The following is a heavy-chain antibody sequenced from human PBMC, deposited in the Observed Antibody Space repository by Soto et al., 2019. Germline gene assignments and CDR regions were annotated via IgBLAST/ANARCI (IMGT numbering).Heavy chain of an antibody. CDR3: ARRHTIFGVVIIYWYFDY. CDR2: INHSGST. Sequence: SSGTLSLTCAVYGGSFSCYYWSWIRQPPGKGLEWIGEINHSGSTNYNPSLKSRVTISVDTSKNQFSLMLSSVTAADTAVYYCARRHTIFGVVIIYWYFDYWGQGTLVTVSS. J-gene: IGHJ4*02. V-gene: IGHV4-34*01. CDR1: GGSFSCYY. D-gene: IGHD3-3*01.